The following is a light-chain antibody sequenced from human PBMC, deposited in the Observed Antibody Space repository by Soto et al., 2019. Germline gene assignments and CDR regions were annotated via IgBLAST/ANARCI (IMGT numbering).Light chain of an antibody. CDR3: QQYESYWT. CDR2: DVS. V-gene: IGKV1-5*01. J-gene: IGKJ1*01. Sequence: DVQMTQSPSTLSASVGSRVTITCRASQSISSWLAWYQQKPGQAPRLLIYDVSSLQSGVPSRFSGSGSATEFTLTISSLQPDDFATYYCQQYESYWTFGQGTKVAIK. CDR1: QSISSW.